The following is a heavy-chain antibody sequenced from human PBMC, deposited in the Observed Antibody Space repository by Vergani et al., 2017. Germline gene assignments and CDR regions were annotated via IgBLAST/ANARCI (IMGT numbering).Heavy chain of an antibody. CDR1: GGTFSSYA. CDR3: ARDGPYSTKVPSNY. CDR2: INPSGGST. J-gene: IGHJ4*02. V-gene: IGHV1-46*01. Sequence: QVQLVQSGAEVKKPGSSVKVSCKASGGTFSSYAISWVRQAPGQGLEWMGIINPSGGSTSYAQKFQGRVTMTRDTSTSTVYMELSSLRSEDTAVYYCARDGPYSTKVPSNYWGQGTLVTVSS. D-gene: IGHD2-2*01.